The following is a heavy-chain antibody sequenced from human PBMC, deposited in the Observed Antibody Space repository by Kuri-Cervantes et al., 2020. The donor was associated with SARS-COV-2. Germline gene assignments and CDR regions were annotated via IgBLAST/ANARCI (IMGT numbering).Heavy chain of an antibody. Sequence: ASVKVSCKASGYTFTGYYMHWVRQAPGQGLEWMGWINPNSGGTNYAQKFQGRVTMTRDTSISTAYMELSRLRSDDTAVYYCARQDSGSYYWAYMDVWGKGTTVTVSS. CDR3: ARQDSGSYYWAYMDV. CDR1: GYTFTGYY. V-gene: IGHV1-2*02. D-gene: IGHD1-26*01. J-gene: IGHJ6*03. CDR2: INPNSGGT.